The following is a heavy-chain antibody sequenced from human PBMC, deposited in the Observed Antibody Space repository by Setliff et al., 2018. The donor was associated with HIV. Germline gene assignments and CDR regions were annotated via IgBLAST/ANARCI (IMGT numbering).Heavy chain of an antibody. V-gene: IGHV3-23*01. Sequence: GGSLRLSCAASGFTFSSYAMSWVRQAPGKGLEWGSSISGSGVGTHYADSVNGRFTISRDTSKDTLYLQMNSLTAEDTAVYYCARENYYVTEYWGQGTLVTVSS. D-gene: IGHD3-10*02. J-gene: IGHJ4*02. CDR1: GFTFSSYA. CDR3: ARENYYVTEY. CDR2: ISGSGVGT.